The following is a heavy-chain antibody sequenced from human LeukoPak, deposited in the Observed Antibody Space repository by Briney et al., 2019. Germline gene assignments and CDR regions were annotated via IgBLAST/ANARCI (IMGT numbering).Heavy chain of an antibody. V-gene: IGHV4-59*01. CDR1: GGSISSYY. CDR2: IYYSGST. J-gene: IGHJ4*02. D-gene: IGHD3-22*01. CDR3: ARYYYDSSGYYVLDY. Sequence: SETLSLTCTVSGGSISSYYWSWIRQPPGKGPEWIGYIYYSGSTNYNPSLKSRVTISVDTSKNQFSLKLSSVTAADTAVYYCARYYYDSSGYYVLDYWGQGTLVTVSS.